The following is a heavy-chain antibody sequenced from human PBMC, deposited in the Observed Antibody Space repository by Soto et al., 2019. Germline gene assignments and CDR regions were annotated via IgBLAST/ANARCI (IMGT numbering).Heavy chain of an antibody. Sequence: DVQLVESGGGLVQPGRSLRLSCEVSGFSFGDYAMHWVRQAPGKGLEWVSGIFWNSGTIAYADSVKGRFTIGSDNAKKSFYLQMNSLRPEDTALYYCAKGQCTGVKCYSDYVDVWGKGTTVTGSS. CDR1: GFSFGDYA. D-gene: IGHD2-8*02. V-gene: IGHV3-9*01. CDR2: IFWNSGTI. CDR3: AKGQCTGVKCYSDYVDV. J-gene: IGHJ6*03.